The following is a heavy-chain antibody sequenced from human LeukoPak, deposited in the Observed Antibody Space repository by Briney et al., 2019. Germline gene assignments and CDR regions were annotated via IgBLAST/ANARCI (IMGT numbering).Heavy chain of an antibody. J-gene: IGHJ6*03. Sequence: GGSLRLSCVASGFTFSKYSMAWVRQAPWKGLEWVSYITTSSSYLYYADLMHGRFTIFIGNDKTSLSLQINNLRAEDTAVYFCARRDYYFYSMDVWGKGTTVTVSS. CDR1: GFTFSKYS. CDR3: ARRDYYFYSMDV. CDR2: ITTSSSYL. V-gene: IGHV3-21*01.